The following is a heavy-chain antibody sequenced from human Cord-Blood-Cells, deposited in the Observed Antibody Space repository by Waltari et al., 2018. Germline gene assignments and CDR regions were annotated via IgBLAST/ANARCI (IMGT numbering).Heavy chain of an antibody. D-gene: IGHD2-15*01. V-gene: IGHV3-7*01. J-gene: IGHJ3*02. CDR3: ARDRAGGPTDAFDI. CDR2: IKQDGSEK. Sequence: EVQLVESGGGLVQPGGSLRLSCAASGFTFSSYWTSWVRQSPGKGLEWVANIKQDGSEKYYVDCVKGRFTISRDNAKNSLYLQMNSLRAEDTAVYYCARDRAGGPTDAFDIWGQGTMVTVSS. CDR1: GFTFSSYW.